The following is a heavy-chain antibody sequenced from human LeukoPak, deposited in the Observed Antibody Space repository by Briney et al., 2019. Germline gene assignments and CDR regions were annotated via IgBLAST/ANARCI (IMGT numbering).Heavy chain of an antibody. D-gene: IGHD3-22*01. J-gene: IGHJ3*02. CDR3: ARVISGFYAFDI. V-gene: IGHV4-59*01. CDR1: GGSISNYF. CDR2: MYYSGNT. Sequence: SETLSLTCTVSGGSISNYFWSWIRQPPGKRLEWIGFMYYSGNTNYNPSHKSRVTISVDTSKNQFSLRLSSVTAADTAVYYCARVISGFYAFDIWGQGTMVTVSS.